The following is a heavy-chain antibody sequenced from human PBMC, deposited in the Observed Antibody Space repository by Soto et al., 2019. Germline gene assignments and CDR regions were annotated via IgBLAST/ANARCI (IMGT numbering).Heavy chain of an antibody. CDR2: IYWDDDE. D-gene: IGHD5-18*01. J-gene: IGHJ4*02. V-gene: IGHV2-5*02. CDR3: AHRPGGYSYPFDY. CDR1: GFSLTTRGVG. Sequence: QITLKESGPTLVKPTQTLTLTCTFSGFSLTTRGVGVGWIRQPPGKALEWLALIYWDDDEGYSPSLKSRLTISQDTSKNQGVLTMPNMHPVDTATYYCAHRPGGYSYPFDYWGQGNLVTVSS.